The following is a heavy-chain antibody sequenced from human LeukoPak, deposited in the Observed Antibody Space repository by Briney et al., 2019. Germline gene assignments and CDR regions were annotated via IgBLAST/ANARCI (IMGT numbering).Heavy chain of an antibody. J-gene: IGHJ4*02. CDR1: GASISGSDW. V-gene: IGHV4-4*02. Sequence: KPSETLSLTCAVSGASISGSDWWSWVRQPPGKGLEWIGGIYHSGSTNYNSSLKSRVTISVDKSKSHFSLKVSSVTAADTAVYYCARVVGNTNFDSWGQGALVTVSS. D-gene: IGHD2-21*01. CDR3: ARVVGNTNFDS. CDR2: IYHSGST.